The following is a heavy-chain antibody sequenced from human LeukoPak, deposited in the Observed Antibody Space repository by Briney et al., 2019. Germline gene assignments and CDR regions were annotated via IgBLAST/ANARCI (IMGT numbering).Heavy chain of an antibody. J-gene: IGHJ4*02. CDR2: IWYDGSNK. D-gene: IGHD2-15*01. CDR1: GFTFSSYG. CDR3: ARDGATATSLDY. Sequence: GGSLRLSCAASGFTFSSYGMHWVRLAPGKGLEWVAVIWYDGSNKYYADSVKGRFTISRDNSKNTLYLQMNSLRAEDTAVYYCARDGATATSLDYWGQGTLVTVSS. V-gene: IGHV3-33*01.